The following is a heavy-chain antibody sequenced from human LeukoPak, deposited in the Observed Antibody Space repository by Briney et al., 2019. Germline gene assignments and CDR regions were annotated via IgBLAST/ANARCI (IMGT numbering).Heavy chain of an antibody. D-gene: IGHD3-3*01. V-gene: IGHV3-21*01. CDR3: AKTSLSDSSGHYYYMDV. Sequence: GGSLRLSCAASGFTFRSYSINWVRQAPGKGLECVSSISTSSSHICYADSVKGRFTISRDNSRNTVSLQLSNLRTEDTALYYCAKTSLSDSSGHYYYMDVWGKGTTVTVSS. CDR2: ISTSSSHI. CDR1: GFTFRSYS. J-gene: IGHJ6*03.